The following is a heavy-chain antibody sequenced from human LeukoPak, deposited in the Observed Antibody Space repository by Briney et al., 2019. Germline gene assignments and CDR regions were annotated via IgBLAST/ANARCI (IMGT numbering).Heavy chain of an antibody. CDR2: IKEDGGEE. D-gene: IGHD2-2*01. Sequence: PGGSLRLSCAASGFNFSAYWMSWVRQAPGKGLEWVANIKEDGGEEHYVESVRGRSTISRDNAKNSLYLQMNSLRVEDTAVYYCGSGSTWLPRGQGTLVTVSS. CDR3: GSGSTWLP. V-gene: IGHV3-7*01. CDR1: GFNFSAYW. J-gene: IGHJ4*02.